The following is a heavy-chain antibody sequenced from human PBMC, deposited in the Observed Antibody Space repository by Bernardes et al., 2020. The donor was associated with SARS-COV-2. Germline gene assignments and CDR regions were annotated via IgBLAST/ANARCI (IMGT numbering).Heavy chain of an antibody. J-gene: IGHJ6*02. CDR3: AREQAIFRNMDV. D-gene: IGHD3-3*01. CDR2: INPNSGDT. Sequence: ASVKVSCMASGYTFTGYYMHWVRQAPGQGLEWMGWINPNSGDTNYAQKFQGWVTMTRDTSISTAYMELSRLRSDDTAVYYCAREQAIFRNMDVWGQGTTVTVSS. V-gene: IGHV1-2*04. CDR1: GYTFTGYY.